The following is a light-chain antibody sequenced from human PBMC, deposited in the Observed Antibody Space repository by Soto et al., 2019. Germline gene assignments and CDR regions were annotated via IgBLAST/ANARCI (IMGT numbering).Light chain of an antibody. CDR2: GAS. Sequence: EIMMTQSPATVSVSPGERATLSCRASRSVSTNLAWYQQKPGQSPRLLIYGASTRATGIPARFSGSGSGTEFTLTISSLQSEDFAVYYCQQYNNWPRGFGKWTKVDIK. J-gene: IGKJ1*01. V-gene: IGKV3-15*01. CDR1: RSVSTN. CDR3: QQYNNWPRG.